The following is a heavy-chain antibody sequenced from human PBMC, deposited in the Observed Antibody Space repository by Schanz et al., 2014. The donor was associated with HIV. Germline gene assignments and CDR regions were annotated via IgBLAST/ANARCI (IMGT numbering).Heavy chain of an antibody. CDR1: GFTFSNYA. V-gene: IGHV3-30*04. CDR2: IWYDGSNT. D-gene: IGHD3-22*01. J-gene: IGHJ6*02. CDR3: AKDRNYYDSKYRGKGNYYYYYGMDV. Sequence: QVQLVESGGGVVQPGRSLRLSCAASGFTFSNYALHWVRQAPGKGLEWVAVIWYDGSNTYYGDSVKGRFTISRDNSKNTLYLQMKNLRTEDTAVYYCAKDRNYYDSKYRGKGNYYYYYGMDVWGQGTTVTVSS.